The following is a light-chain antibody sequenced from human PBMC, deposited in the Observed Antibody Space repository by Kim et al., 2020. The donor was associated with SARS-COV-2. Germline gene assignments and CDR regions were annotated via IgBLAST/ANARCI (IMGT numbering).Light chain of an antibody. J-gene: IGLJ2*01. CDR2: GKN. CDR1: GRRSYY. CDR3: NSRDSSGNRVL. Sequence: ALGQTVRITCQGDGRRSYYGSWFQQKPGQAPVLVIYGKNNRPSGIPDRFSGSSSGNTASLTITGAQAEDEADYYCNSRDSSGNRVLFGGGTQLTVL. V-gene: IGLV3-19*01.